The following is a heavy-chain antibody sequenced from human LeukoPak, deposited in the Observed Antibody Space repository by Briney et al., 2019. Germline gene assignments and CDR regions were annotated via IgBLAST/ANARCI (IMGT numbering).Heavy chain of an antibody. V-gene: IGHV3-64D*06. CDR2: ISSNEYDT. J-gene: IGHJ4*02. D-gene: IGHD2-8*01. CDR1: GFTFGAYF. Sequence: GGSLRLSCAASGFTFGAYFMHWVRQAPGKGLQYVSSISSNEYDTYYADSVKGRFTISRDNSKNTLFLQMNNLRPEDTAVYYCVKDLNGTWSFDYWGQGTLVTVSS. CDR3: VKDLNGTWSFDY.